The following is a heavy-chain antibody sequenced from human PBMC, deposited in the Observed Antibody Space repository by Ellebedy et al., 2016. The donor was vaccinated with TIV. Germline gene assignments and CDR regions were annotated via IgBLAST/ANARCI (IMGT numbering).Heavy chain of an antibody. J-gene: IGHJ3*02. CDR1: GYSFTTHY. Sequence: AASVKVSCKASGYSFTTHYVHWVRQAPGQGLDWMGVIYPDAGSTDYAQKFQGRVTLTGDTSTSTVYMQLSSLRSEDTAVYYCARGVTASGNDAFDIWGQGTVVTVSS. V-gene: IGHV1-46*01. D-gene: IGHD4-23*01. CDR2: IYPDAGST. CDR3: ARGVTASGNDAFDI.